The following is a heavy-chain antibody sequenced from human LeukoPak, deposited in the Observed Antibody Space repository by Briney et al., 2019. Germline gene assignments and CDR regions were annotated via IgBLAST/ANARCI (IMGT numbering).Heavy chain of an antibody. J-gene: IGHJ6*02. CDR2: IHGGGDT. D-gene: IGHD3-22*01. Sequence: PGGSLRLSCAASGFTVNNNYISWVRQAPGKGLESVAVIHGGGDTYYADSVKGRFTISRDNAKNSLYLQMNSLRAEDTAVYYCARDGTYYYDSSGYYYNYYGMDVWGQGTTVTVSS. V-gene: IGHV3-66*01. CDR1: GFTVNNNY. CDR3: ARDGTYYYDSSGYYYNYYGMDV.